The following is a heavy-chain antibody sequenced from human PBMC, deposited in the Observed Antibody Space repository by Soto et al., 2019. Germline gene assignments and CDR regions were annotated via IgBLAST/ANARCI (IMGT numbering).Heavy chain of an antibody. CDR1: GGSFSGYY. CDR3: AISGNPFDY. Sequence: SETLSLTCAVYGGSFSGYYWSWIRQPPGKGLEWIGEINHSGSTNYNPSLKSRVTISVDTSKNQFSLKLSSVTAADTAVYYCAISGNPFDYWGQGTLVTVSS. V-gene: IGHV4-34*01. CDR2: INHSGST. D-gene: IGHD5-12*01. J-gene: IGHJ4*02.